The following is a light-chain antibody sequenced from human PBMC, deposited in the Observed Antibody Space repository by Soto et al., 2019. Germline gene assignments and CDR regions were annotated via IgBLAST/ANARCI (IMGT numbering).Light chain of an antibody. CDR3: QHRAGWPPALT. V-gene: IGKV1-39*01. CDR2: AAS. CDR1: QSISNY. J-gene: IGKJ4*01. Sequence: IHLTQSPSSLSASVGDRVSISCRASQSISNYLNWYQQKPGKAPKVLIFAASRLQSGVPSRFSGRGSGTEFTLTISSLEPEDFAVYFCQHRAGWPPALTFGGGTKVDI.